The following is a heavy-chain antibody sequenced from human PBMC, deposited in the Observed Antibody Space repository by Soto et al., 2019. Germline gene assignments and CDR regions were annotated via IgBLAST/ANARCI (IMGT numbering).Heavy chain of an antibody. CDR1: GGSISSCC. J-gene: IGHJ6*03. CDR2: SYYSGST. D-gene: IGHD2-15*01. Sequence: PSETLSLTCTVSGGSISSCCWCWIRQPPGKGKERIGYSYYSGSTNYNPTLKRRGTISVDTSTNQFSLNPTPLTAAATAAAVCARRTRGYMDVWGKGTTVTVSS. CDR3: ARRTRGYMDV. V-gene: IGHV4-59*08.